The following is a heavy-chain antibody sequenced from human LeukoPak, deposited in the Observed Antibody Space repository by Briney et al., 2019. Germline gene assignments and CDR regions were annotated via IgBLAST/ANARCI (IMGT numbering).Heavy chain of an antibody. CDR1: GYSFTSYG. J-gene: IGHJ4*02. CDR3: ASDFWSGYPGPYFDY. V-gene: IGHV1-18*04. D-gene: IGHD3-3*01. Sequence: ASVKVSCKASGYSFTSYGVSWVRLAPGQGLEWMGSISIYNGNTNYAQKVQGRLTMTTDTTASTAYMELRSLRSEDTAVYYCASDFWSGYPGPYFDYWGQGTLVTVSS. CDR2: ISIYNGNT.